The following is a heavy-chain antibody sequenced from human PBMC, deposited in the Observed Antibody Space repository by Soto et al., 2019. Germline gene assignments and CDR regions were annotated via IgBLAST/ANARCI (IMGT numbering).Heavy chain of an antibody. CDR3: ARRFLPYYFGMDV. D-gene: IGHD3-10*01. V-gene: IGHV1-8*01. CDR1: GYIFTSYD. CDR2: MNPNSGNT. Sequence: QVQLVQSGAEVKKPGASVKVSCKASGYIFTSYDINWERQAAGQGLEWLGWMNPNSGNTGYALKFQGRVTMTRNNSISTAYMELSRLRSEDTAVYYCARRFLPYYFGMDVWGQGTTVTVSS. J-gene: IGHJ6*02.